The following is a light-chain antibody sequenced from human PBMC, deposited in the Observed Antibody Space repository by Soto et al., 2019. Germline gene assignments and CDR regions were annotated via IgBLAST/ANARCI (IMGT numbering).Light chain of an antibody. CDR3: QQYNNWRT. CDR1: QSVSSN. CDR2: GAS. J-gene: IGKJ1*01. V-gene: IGKV3-15*01. Sequence: EIVMTQSPATLSVSPGERATLSCRASQSVSSNLAWYQQKPSQAPRLLIYGASTGATGIPARFSGRGSGTKFTLTISSLQSEDFAVYYCQQYNNWRTVGQGTKVDIK.